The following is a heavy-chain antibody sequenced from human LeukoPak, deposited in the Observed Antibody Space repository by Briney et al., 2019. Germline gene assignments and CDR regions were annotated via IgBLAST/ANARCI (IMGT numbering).Heavy chain of an antibody. CDR1: GGSFSGYY. CDR2: INHSGST. D-gene: IGHD3-22*01. CDR3: ARTEPYDSSGYYPFDY. J-gene: IGHJ4*02. V-gene: IGHV4-34*01. Sequence: SETLSLTCAVYGGSFSGYYWSWIRQPPGKGLEWIGEINHSGSTNYNPSLKSRVTISVDTSKNQFSLKLSSVTAADTAVYYCARTEPYDSSGYYPFDYWGQGTLVTVSS.